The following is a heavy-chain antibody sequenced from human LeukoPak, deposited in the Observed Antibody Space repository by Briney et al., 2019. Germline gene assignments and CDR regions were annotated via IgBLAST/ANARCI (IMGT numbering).Heavy chain of an antibody. Sequence: GASVKVSCKASGYTFTSYGISWVRQAPGQGLEWMGWISAYNGNTNYAQKLQGRVTITTDTSTSTAYMELRSLRSDDTAVYYCARAYSSGYPGAFDIWGQGTMVTVSS. D-gene: IGHD3-22*01. CDR2: ISAYNGNT. J-gene: IGHJ3*02. CDR3: ARAYSSGYPGAFDI. CDR1: GYTFTSYG. V-gene: IGHV1-18*01.